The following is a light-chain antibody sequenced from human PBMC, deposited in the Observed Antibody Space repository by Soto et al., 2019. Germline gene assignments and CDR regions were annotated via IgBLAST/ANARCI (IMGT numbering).Light chain of an antibody. CDR3: QYDNNWPPVT. J-gene: IGKJ5*01. CDR2: GAA. V-gene: IGKV3-15*01. Sequence: EIVMMQSPATLSVSPGERVTLSCRASQSVSSNLAWYQQKSGQAPRLLIYGAATRATGIPARFSVSGSGTEFTLVISSLKSEDFAIYYWQYDNNWPPVTFGQGTRLEIK. CDR1: QSVSSN.